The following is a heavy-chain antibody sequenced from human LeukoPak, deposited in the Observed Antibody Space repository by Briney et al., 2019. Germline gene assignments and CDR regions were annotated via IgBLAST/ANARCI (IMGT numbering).Heavy chain of an antibody. J-gene: IGHJ4*02. CDR2: IYSDGSST. CDR3: ARESPQVVTLDY. Sequence: GGPLRLSCAASGFTFNKYWMQWVRQAPGKGLVWVSRIYSDGSSTDYADSVKGRFTISRDNAKNTLYLQMNSLRAEDTAVYYCARESPQVVTLDYWGQGALVTVSS. V-gene: IGHV3-74*01. D-gene: IGHD2-15*01. CDR1: GFTFNKYW.